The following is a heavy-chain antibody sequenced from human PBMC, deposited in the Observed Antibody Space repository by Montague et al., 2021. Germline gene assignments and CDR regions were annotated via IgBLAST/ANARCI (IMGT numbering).Heavy chain of an antibody. J-gene: IGHJ4*02. V-gene: IGHV6-1*01. CDR2: TYYRSTWYT. D-gene: IGHD3-10*01. CDR1: GDSVSKNNAA. CDR3: AREGVGDLLFSFDS. Sequence: CAISGDSVSKNNAAWNWIRGSPSRGLEWLGRTYYRSTWYTDYAVSVKGRIAINPDTSKNQFSLQLNSVTPEDTAVYYCAREGVGDLLFSFDSWGQGTLVTVSS.